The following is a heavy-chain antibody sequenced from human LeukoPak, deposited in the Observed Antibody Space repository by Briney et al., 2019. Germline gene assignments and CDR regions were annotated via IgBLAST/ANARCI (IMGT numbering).Heavy chain of an antibody. Sequence: ASVKVSCKASGYTFSSYGISWVRQAPGQGLEWMGWIGAFNGNTNYAQKLQGRVTMTTDTSTSTVYMELSSLRSEDTAVYYCASGVTTRYYYYYMDVWGKGTTVTVSS. CDR1: GYTFSSYG. CDR3: ASGVTTRYYYYYMDV. J-gene: IGHJ6*03. D-gene: IGHD4-11*01. CDR2: IGAFNGNT. V-gene: IGHV1-18*01.